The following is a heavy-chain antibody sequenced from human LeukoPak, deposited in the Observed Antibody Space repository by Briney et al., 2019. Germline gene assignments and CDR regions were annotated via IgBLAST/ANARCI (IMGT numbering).Heavy chain of an antibody. D-gene: IGHD2-2*01. CDR2: ISGSDGST. CDR1: GFTLSDYH. Sequence: GGSLRLSCEASGFTLSDYHMSWIRQAPGKGLEWVSAISGSDGSTYYADSVKGRFTISRDDSQNTLYLQMNSLSAEDTAVYYCAKVETSGGANCYALDYWGQGTLVTVSS. V-gene: IGHV3-23*01. CDR3: AKVETSGGANCYALDY. J-gene: IGHJ4*02.